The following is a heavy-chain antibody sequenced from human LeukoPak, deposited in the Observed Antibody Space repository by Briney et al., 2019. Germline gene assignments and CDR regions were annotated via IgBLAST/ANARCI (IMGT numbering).Heavy chain of an antibody. J-gene: IGHJ4*02. D-gene: IGHD2-15*01. CDR3: ARDYLKVVVAGTAPSAGHMDY. Sequence: ASVKVSCKASGYTFTIYYMHWVRHAPGQGLEWMGIINPSGGSTSYAQKFQGRVTMTRDTASSTVYMELSSLRSEDMAVYYCARDYLKVVVAGTAPSAGHMDYWGQGTLVTVSS. CDR2: INPSGGST. V-gene: IGHV1-46*01. CDR1: GYTFTIYY.